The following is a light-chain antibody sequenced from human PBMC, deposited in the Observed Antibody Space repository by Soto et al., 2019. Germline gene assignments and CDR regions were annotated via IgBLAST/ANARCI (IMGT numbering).Light chain of an antibody. Sequence: DIQMTQSPSTLSASVGDRVTITCWASQSISSWLAWYQQKPGKAPKFLIYDASSLESGVPSRFSGSGSGTEFTLTISSLQPDDFATYYCEQYNSYRRCGQGTKVDI. CDR1: QSISSW. CDR2: DAS. CDR3: EQYNSYRR. J-gene: IGKJ1*01. V-gene: IGKV1-5*01.